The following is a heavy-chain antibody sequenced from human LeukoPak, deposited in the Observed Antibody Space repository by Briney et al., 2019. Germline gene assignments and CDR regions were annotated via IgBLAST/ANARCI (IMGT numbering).Heavy chain of an antibody. CDR1: GGSFSGYY. V-gene: IGHV4-34*01. J-gene: IGHJ5*02. CDR3: ARDADYYDSSGYYQHNWFDP. CDR2: INHSGST. Sequence: PSETLSLTCAVYGGSFSGYYWSWIRQPPGKGLEWIGEINHSGSTNYNPSLKSRVTISVDTSKNQFSLKLSSVAAADTAVYYCARDADYYDSSGYYQHNWFDPWGQGTLVTVSS. D-gene: IGHD3-22*01.